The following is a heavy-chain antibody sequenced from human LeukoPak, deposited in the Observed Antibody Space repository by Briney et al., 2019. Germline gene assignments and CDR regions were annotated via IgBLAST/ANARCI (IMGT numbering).Heavy chain of an antibody. Sequence: GGSLRLSCAASGFTFSSYSMNWVRQAPGKGLEWVSSISSSSSYIYYADSVKGRFTISRDNAKNSLYLQMNSLRAEDTAVYYCARDRLPHYDILTGYYNLPDLDYWGQGTLVTVSS. CDR1: GFTFSSYS. CDR3: ARDRLPHYDILTGYYNLPDLDY. V-gene: IGHV3-21*01. D-gene: IGHD3-9*01. J-gene: IGHJ4*02. CDR2: ISSSSSYI.